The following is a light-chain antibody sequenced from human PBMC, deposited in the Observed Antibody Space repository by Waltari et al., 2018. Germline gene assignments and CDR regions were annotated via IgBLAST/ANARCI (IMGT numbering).Light chain of an antibody. V-gene: IGKV4-1*01. CDR1: QSVLYRSNNKNY. CDR2: WAS. J-gene: IGKJ2*01. CDR3: QQYYSTPPYA. Sequence: DIVMTQSPDPLAVSLGERATINCKSRQSVLYRSNNKNYLAWYQQKPGQPPKLLIYWASTRESGVPDRFSGSGSGTDFTLTISSLQAEDVAVYYCQQYYSTPPYAFGQGTKLEIK.